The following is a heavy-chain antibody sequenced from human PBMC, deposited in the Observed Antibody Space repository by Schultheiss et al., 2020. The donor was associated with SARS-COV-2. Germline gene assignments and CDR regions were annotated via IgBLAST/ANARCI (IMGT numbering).Heavy chain of an antibody. Sequence: ASVKVSCKASGYTFTGYYMHWVRQATGQGLEWMGWMNPNSGNTGYAQKFQGRVTMTRNTSISTAYMELSSLRSEDTAVYYCARGEWWFDPWGQGTLVTVSS. J-gene: IGHJ5*02. CDR3: ARGEWWFDP. V-gene: IGHV1-8*02. CDR2: MNPNSGNT. CDR1: GYTFTGYY. D-gene: IGHD2-8*01.